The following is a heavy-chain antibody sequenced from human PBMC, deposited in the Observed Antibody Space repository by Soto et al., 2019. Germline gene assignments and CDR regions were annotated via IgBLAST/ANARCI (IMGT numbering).Heavy chain of an antibody. V-gene: IGHV4-38-2*01. CDR1: GYSISSGYY. D-gene: IGHD3-10*01. CDR3: ARVYKDGSYFDY. Sequence: QVQLQESGPGLVKPSETLSLTCAVSGYSISSGYYWGWLRQPPGKGLGWIGSIYHSGCTYYNPSLKIRVTISVDTSHNQLALKLSSVTAADTAVDYCARVYKDGSYFDYWGQGTLVTVSS. CDR2: IYHSGCT. J-gene: IGHJ4*02.